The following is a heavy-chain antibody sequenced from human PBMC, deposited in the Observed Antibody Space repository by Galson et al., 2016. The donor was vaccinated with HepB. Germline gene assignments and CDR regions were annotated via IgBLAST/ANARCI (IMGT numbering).Heavy chain of an antibody. CDR3: ARSNDTYYYDSRDDDKYAMDV. V-gene: IGHV5-51*01. CDR2: IYPGDSDT. J-gene: IGHJ6*02. CDR1: GYSFTNYW. D-gene: IGHD3-22*01. Sequence: QSGAEVKKPGQSLKISCKGFGYSFTNYWIGWVRQMPGKGLEWMGIIYPGDSDTTYSPPFQGQVTISADKSISTAYLQWSGLKASDTAMDYCARSNDTYYYDSRDDDKYAMDVWGQGTTVAVSS.